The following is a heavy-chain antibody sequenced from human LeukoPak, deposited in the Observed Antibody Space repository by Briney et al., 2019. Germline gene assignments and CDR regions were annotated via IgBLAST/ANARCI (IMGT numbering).Heavy chain of an antibody. D-gene: IGHD6-19*01. J-gene: IGHJ4*02. CDR1: GGSFSGYY. CDR2: INHSGST. V-gene: IGHV4-34*01. Sequence: SETLPLTCAVYGGSFSGYYWSWIRQPPGKGLEWIGEINHSGSTNYNPSLKSRVTISVDTSKNQFSLKLSSVTAADTAVYYCARAEVAAYDYWGQGTLVTVSS. CDR3: ARAEVAAYDY.